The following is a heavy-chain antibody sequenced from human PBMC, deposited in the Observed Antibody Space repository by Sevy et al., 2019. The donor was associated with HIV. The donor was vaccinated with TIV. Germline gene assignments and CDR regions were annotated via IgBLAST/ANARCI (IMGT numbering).Heavy chain of an antibody. CDR2: INHSGST. J-gene: IGHJ5*02. V-gene: IGHV4-34*01. Sequence: SETLSLTCAVYGGSFSGYYWSWIRQPPGKGLEWIGEINHSGSTNYNPSLKSRVTISVDTSKNQFSLMLSSVTAADTAVYYCARGGLVVATNWFDPWGQGTLVTVSS. CDR3: ARGGLVVATNWFDP. CDR1: GGSFSGYY. D-gene: IGHD3-22*01.